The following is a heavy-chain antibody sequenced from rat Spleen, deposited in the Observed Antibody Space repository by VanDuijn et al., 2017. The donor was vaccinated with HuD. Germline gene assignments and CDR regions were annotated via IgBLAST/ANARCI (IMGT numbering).Heavy chain of an antibody. CDR1: GLTLSNYY. J-gene: IGHJ4*01. CDR3: ARHGGYYNGDYLMDA. CDR2: ITTGGGHT. V-gene: IGHV5-25*01. D-gene: IGHD1-1*01. Sequence: EVKLVESGGGSVQPGRSLKISCVASGLTLSNYYMAWVRQAPTKGLEWVASITTGGGHTYYRDSVKGRFTISRDNAKSTLYLQMDSLRSEDTATYYCARHGGYYNGDYLMDAWGQGASVTVSS.